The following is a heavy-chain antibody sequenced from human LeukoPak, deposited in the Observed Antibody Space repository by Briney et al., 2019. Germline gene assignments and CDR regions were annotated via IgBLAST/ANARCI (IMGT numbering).Heavy chain of an antibody. CDR1: GYTFTSYG. CDR2: ISAYNGNT. CDR3: ARAPGIVVVVAAID. D-gene: IGHD2-15*01. J-gene: IGHJ4*02. V-gene: IGHV1-18*01. Sequence: ASVKVSCTASGYTFTSYGISWVRQAPGQGLEWMGWISAYNGNTNYAQKLQGRVTMTTDTSTSTAYMELRSLRSDDTAVYYCARAPGIVVVVAAIDWGQGTLVTVSS.